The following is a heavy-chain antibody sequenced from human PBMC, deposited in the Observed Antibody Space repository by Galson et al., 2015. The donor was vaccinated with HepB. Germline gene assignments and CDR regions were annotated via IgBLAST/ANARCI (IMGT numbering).Heavy chain of an antibody. Sequence: SLRLSCAASGFTFSSYAMSWVRQAPGKGLEWVSAIGTSGGVTYYADSAEGRFTISRDNSKNTLFLQMNSLRAEDTAVYYCAIFPNFDYWGQGTLVTVSS. D-gene: IGHD2-21*01. CDR1: GFTFSSYA. CDR2: IGTSGGVT. V-gene: IGHV3-23*01. J-gene: IGHJ4*02. CDR3: AIFPNFDY.